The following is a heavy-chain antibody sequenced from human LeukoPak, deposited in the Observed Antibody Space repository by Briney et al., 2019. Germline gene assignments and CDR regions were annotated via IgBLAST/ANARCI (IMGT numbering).Heavy chain of an antibody. CDR2: ISSSGSTI. V-gene: IGHV3-11*01. CDR3: ARDKDDYGSGNHWFDP. J-gene: IGHJ5*02. CDR1: GFTFSDYH. D-gene: IGHD3-10*01. Sequence: GGSLRLSCAASGFTFSDYHMSWIRQAPGKGLEWVSYISSSGSTIYYADSVKGRFTISRDNAKNSLYLQMNSLRAEDTAVYYCARDKDDYGSGNHWFDPWGQGTLVTVSS.